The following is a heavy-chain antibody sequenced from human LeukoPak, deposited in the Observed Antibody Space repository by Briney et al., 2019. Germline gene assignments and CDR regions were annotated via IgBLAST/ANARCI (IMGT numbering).Heavy chain of an antibody. V-gene: IGHV4-4*09. CDR1: GTSIAPYS. Sequence: SETLSLTCSVSGTSIAPYSWSWIRQPPGRGLEWIGYFYTSGNTHQNPSLKSRVTMSIDASKNQFSLRLSSMTAADTAVYYCARHRAEMATITDDTFDMWGQGTMVTVSS. CDR2: FYTSGNT. CDR3: ARHRAEMATITDDTFDM. D-gene: IGHD5-24*01. J-gene: IGHJ3*02.